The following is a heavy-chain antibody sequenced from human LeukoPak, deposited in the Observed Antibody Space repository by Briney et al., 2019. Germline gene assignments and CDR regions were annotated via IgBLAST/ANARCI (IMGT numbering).Heavy chain of an antibody. Sequence: GASLKISCKGSRYSFTSYWIGCVRQMPGKGLEWMGIIYPGDSDTRYSPSFQGQVTISADKSISAAYLQWSSLRASDTAMYYCARLVQSIAGFDYWGQGTLVTVSS. CDR1: RYSFTSYW. J-gene: IGHJ4*02. V-gene: IGHV5-51*01. D-gene: IGHD6-6*01. CDR2: IYPGDSDT. CDR3: ARLVQSIAGFDY.